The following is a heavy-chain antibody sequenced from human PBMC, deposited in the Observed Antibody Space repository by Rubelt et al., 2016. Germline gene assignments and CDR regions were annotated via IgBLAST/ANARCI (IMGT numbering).Heavy chain of an antibody. CDR1: GGSISSYY. V-gene: IGHV4-59*08. Sequence: QVQLQESGPGLVKPSETLSLTCTVSGGSISSYYWSWIRQPPGKGLEWIGYIYYSGSTNYNPSLKSRVTISVDTSKNQFSRKLSSVTAADTAVYYCARRGYYDSSGYRDWGQGTLVTVSS. CDR2: IYYSGST. CDR3: ARRGYYDSSGYRD. D-gene: IGHD3-22*01. J-gene: IGHJ4*02.